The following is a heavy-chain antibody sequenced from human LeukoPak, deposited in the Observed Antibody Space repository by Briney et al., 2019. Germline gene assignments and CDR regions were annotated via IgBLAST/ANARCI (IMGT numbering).Heavy chain of an antibody. CDR2: ISGSGGST. Sequence: PGGSLRLSCAASGFTFTNAWMSWVRQAPGKGLEWVSAISGSGGSTYYADSVKGRFTISRDNSKNTLYLQMNSLRAEDTAVYYCAKPGIAAATRSWGQGTLVTVSS. CDR1: GFTFTNAW. J-gene: IGHJ5*02. CDR3: AKPGIAAATRS. V-gene: IGHV3-23*01. D-gene: IGHD6-13*01.